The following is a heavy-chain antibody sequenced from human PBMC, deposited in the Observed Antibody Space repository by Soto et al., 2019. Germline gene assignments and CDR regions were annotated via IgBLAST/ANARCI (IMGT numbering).Heavy chain of an antibody. D-gene: IGHD1-1*01. V-gene: IGHV3-23*01. J-gene: IGHJ5*02. CDR2: ISGSGGST. CDR3: AKGKVVGTGSPIWFDP. CDR1: GFTFSSYA. Sequence: PXGSLRLSCAASGFTFSSYAMSWVRQAPGKGLEWVSAISGSGGSTYYADSVKGRFTISRDNSKNTLYLQMNSLRAEDTAVCYWAKGKVVGTGSPIWFDPWGQGTLVTVYS.